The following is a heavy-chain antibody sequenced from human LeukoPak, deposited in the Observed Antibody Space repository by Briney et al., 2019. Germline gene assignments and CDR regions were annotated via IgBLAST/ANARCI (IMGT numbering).Heavy chain of an antibody. CDR1: GGSISSYY. V-gene: IGHV4-59*01. J-gene: IGHJ4*02. CDR3: ARENSGSYWGLDY. CDR2: IYYSGST. D-gene: IGHD1-26*01. Sequence: PSETLSLTCTVSGGSISSYYWSWIRQPPGKGLEWIGYIYYSGSTNYNPSLKSRVTISVDTSKNQFSLKLSSVTAADTAVYYCARENSGSYWGLDYWGQGTLVTVSS.